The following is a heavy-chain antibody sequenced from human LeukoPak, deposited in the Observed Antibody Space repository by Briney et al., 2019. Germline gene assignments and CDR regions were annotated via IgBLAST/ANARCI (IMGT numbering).Heavy chain of an antibody. V-gene: IGHV4-39*01. CDR3: ARRGLYSSSRSGYFQH. J-gene: IGHJ1*01. D-gene: IGHD6-13*01. CDR1: GGSISSSSYY. Sequence: PSETLSLTCTVSGGSISSSSYYWGWIRQPPGKGLEWIGSIYYSGSTYYNPSLKSRVTISVDTSKNQFSLKLSSVTAADTAVYYCARRGLYSSSRSGYFQHWGQGTLVTVSS. CDR2: IYYSGST.